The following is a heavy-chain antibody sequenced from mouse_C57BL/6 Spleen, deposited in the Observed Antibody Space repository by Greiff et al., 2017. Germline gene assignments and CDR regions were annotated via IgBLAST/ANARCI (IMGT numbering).Heavy chain of an antibody. CDR1: GYTFTSYW. Sequence: EVKLVESGTVLARPGASVKMSCKTSGYTFTSYWMHWVKQRPGQGLEWIGAIYPGNSDTSYNQKFKGKAKLTAVTSASTAYMELSSLTNEDSAVYYCTRKDYGSSYEEEFDYWGQGTTLTVSS. CDR3: TRKDYGSSYEEEFDY. CDR2: IYPGNSDT. V-gene: IGHV1-5*01. D-gene: IGHD1-1*01. J-gene: IGHJ2*01.